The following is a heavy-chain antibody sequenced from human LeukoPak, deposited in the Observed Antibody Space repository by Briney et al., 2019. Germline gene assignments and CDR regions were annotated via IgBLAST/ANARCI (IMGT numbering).Heavy chain of an antibody. CDR1: GFTFDDYA. CDR2: ISWNSDTI. D-gene: IGHD5-12*01. J-gene: IGHJ4*02. Sequence: GGSLRLSCAVFGFTFDDYAMHWVRQVPGKGPEWVSGISWNSDTIGYGDSVKGRFTISRDNAKNSLYLQMNSLRAEDTALYYCATNGGGDSGYGNFDYWGQGTLVTVSS. V-gene: IGHV3-9*01. CDR3: ATNGGGDSGYGNFDY.